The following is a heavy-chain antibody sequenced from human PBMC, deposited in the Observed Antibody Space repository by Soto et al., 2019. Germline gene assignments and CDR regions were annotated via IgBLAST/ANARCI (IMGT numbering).Heavy chain of an antibody. V-gene: IGHV1-58*01. D-gene: IGHD1-26*01. J-gene: IGHJ3*02. CDR2: IVVGSGNT. CDR1: GFTFTSSA. CDR3: AADSWYSGSWRVAFDI. Sequence: SVKVSCKASGFTFTSSAVQWVRQARGQRLEWIGWIVVGSGNTNYAQKFQERVTITRDMSTSTAYMELSSLRSEDTAVYYCAADSWYSGSWRVAFDIWGQGTMVTVSS.